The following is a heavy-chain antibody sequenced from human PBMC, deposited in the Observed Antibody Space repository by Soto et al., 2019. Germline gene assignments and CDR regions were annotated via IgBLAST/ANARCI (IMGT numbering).Heavy chain of an antibody. CDR2: ISGSGGST. CDR3: EVSNRVYYYDSSGYLN. V-gene: IGHV3-23*01. CDR1: GFTFSSYA. J-gene: IGHJ4*02. D-gene: IGHD3-22*01. Sequence: GGSLRLSCAASGFTFSSYAMSWVRQAPGKGLEWVSAISGSGGSTYYADSVKGRFTISRDNSKNTLYLQMNSLSAEDTAVYYCEVSNRVYYYDSSGYLNWGQGTLVTVSS.